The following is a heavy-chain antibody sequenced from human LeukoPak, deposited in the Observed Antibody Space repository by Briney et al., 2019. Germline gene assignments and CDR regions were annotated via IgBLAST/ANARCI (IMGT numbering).Heavy chain of an antibody. V-gene: IGHV3-53*01. CDR2: IYSAGST. J-gene: IGHJ4*02. CDR1: GFTVTRDH. D-gene: IGHD1-26*01. Sequence: PGGSLRLSCAASGFTVTRDHMSWVRQAAGKGLECVSVIYSAGSTSHADSVKGRFTISRDNSKNAVHLQMNSLRAEDTAVYYCARVWELSFDYWGQGTLVTVSS. CDR3: ARVWELSFDY.